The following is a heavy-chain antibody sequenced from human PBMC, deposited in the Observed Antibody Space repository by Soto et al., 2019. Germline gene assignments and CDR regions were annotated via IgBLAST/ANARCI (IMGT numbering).Heavy chain of an antibody. CDR1: GRSISSYY. CDR3: ARHGPLSYFDY. V-gene: IGHV4-59*08. Sequence: SSETLSLTCTVSGRSISSYYWSWLRQPPGKGLEWIGYIYYSGSTNYNPSLKSRVTISVDTSKNQFSLKLSSVTAADTAVYYCARHGPLSYFDYWGQGTLVTVCS. CDR2: IYYSGST. J-gene: IGHJ4*02.